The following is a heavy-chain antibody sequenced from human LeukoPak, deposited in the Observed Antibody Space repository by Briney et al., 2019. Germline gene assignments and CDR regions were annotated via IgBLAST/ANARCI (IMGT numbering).Heavy chain of an antibody. V-gene: IGHV4-34*01. CDR1: GGSFSGYY. J-gene: IGHJ6*02. CDR3: ARGPYCSSTSCYRGYYYYGMDV. CDR2: INHSGST. D-gene: IGHD2-2*01. Sequence: SETLSLTCAVYGGSFSGYYWSWIRQPPGKGPEWIGEINHSGSTNYNPSLKSRVTISVDTSKNQFSLKLSSVTAADTAVYYCARGPYCSSTSCYRGYYYYGMDVWGQGTTVTVSS.